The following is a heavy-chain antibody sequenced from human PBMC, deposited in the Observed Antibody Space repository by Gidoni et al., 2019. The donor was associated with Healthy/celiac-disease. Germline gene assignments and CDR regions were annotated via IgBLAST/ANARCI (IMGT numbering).Heavy chain of an antibody. V-gene: IGHV3-23*01. Sequence: EVQLLESGGGLVQPGGSLRLSCAASGFTFSRYAMSWVRQAPGKGLEGVSASSGSGGSTYYADSVKGRFTISRDNSKNTLYLQMNSLRAEDTAVYYCAKRRGPDYDILTGSLDYWGQGTLVTVSS. J-gene: IGHJ4*02. D-gene: IGHD3-9*01. CDR3: AKRRGPDYDILTGSLDY. CDR2: SSGSGGST. CDR1: GFTFSRYA.